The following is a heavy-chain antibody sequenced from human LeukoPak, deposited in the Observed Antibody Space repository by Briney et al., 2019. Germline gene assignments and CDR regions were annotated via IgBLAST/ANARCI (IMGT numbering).Heavy chain of an antibody. V-gene: IGHV4-38-2*01. CDR3: ARLLRDSSSCFDY. CDR2: IYHSGST. Sequence: PSETLSLTCAVSGYSISSGYYWGWIRQPPGKGLELIGSIYHSGSTYYNPSLKSRVTISVDTSKNQFSLKMSSVTAADTAVYYCARLLRDSSSCFDYWGQGTLVTVSS. J-gene: IGHJ4*02. D-gene: IGHD6-6*01. CDR1: GYSISSGYY.